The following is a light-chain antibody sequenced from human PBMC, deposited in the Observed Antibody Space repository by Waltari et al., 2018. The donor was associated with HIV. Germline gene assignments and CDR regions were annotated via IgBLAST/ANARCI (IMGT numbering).Light chain of an antibody. CDR3: QRTNIFPRP. CDR1: HSINTN. V-gene: IGKV1-39*01. Sequence: DIQMTQSPSSLSAYVGYSGTITCRASHSINTNLHWYQQKLGKAPYLVMDHASTWQSGVPSRFSGSGSGTDFTLTIGSLRPEDFAPYCCQRTNIFPRPFGPGTKVE. J-gene: IGKJ1*01. CDR2: HAS.